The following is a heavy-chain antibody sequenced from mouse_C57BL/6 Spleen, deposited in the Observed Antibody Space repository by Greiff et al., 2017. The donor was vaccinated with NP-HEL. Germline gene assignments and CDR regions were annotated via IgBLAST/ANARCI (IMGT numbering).Heavy chain of an antibody. CDR3: ATRDYYGSSSFAY. D-gene: IGHD1-1*01. Sequence: EVQLQQSGAELVKPGASVKLSCTASGFTIKDYYMHWVKQRTEQGLEWIGRIDPEDGETKYAPKFQGKATITADTSSNTAYLQLSSLTSEDTAVYYCATRDYYGSSSFAYWGQGTLVTVSA. V-gene: IGHV14-2*01. J-gene: IGHJ3*01. CDR2: IDPEDGET. CDR1: GFTIKDYY.